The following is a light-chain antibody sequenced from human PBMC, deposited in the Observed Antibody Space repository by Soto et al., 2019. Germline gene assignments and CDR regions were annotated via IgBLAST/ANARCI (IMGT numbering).Light chain of an antibody. CDR1: QTVTSSH. Sequence: NVLTQSPATLSLSAGERATLSCRARQTVTSSHLAWYQQRPGQAPRLLIYAASSRATGIPDRFGGSGSGTDFTLTISRLEPEDFAIYYCHQYGSSPWTFGQGTRVEIK. CDR2: AAS. V-gene: IGKV3-20*01. CDR3: HQYGSSPWT. J-gene: IGKJ1*01.